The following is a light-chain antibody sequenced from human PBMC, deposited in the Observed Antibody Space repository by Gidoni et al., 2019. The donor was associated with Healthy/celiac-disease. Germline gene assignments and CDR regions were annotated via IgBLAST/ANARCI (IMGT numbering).Light chain of an antibody. V-gene: IGLV2-23*01. CDR1: SSDVGSYNL. CDR2: EGS. Sequence: QSALTQPASVSRSPGQSITISCTGTSSDVGSYNLVSWYQQHPGKAPKLMIYEGSKRPSGVSNRFSGSKYGNTASLTISGLQAEDEADYYCCSYAGSSWVFGGGTKLTVL. CDR3: CSYAGSSWV. J-gene: IGLJ3*02.